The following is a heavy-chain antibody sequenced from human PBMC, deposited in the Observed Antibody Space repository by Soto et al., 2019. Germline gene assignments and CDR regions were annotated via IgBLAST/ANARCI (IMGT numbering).Heavy chain of an antibody. V-gene: IGHV3-74*01. Sequence: EVQLVESGGGLVQPGGSLRLSCAASGFTISSYWMHWVRQAPGKGLVWVSRINSDGSSTSYADSVKGRFTISRDNAKNTLYLQMNSLRAEDTAVYYCVRTSLVVAAATREDYWGQGTLVTVSS. CDR1: GFTISSYW. D-gene: IGHD2-15*01. CDR3: VRTSLVVAAATREDY. CDR2: INSDGSST. J-gene: IGHJ4*02.